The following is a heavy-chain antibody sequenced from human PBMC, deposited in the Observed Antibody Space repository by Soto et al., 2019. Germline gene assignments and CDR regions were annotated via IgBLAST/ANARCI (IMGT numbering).Heavy chain of an antibody. CDR2: IDPKSGAT. CDR3: ARDYDKSGYDYFDP. J-gene: IGHJ5*02. D-gene: IGHD3-22*01. V-gene: IGHV1-2*02. Sequence: ASVKVSCKASGYSFTGHYMQWLRQSPGQGLEWMGWIDPKSGATKNAQKFQGRVSMTTDTSINTAYMYLSGLTSDDTAVYYCARDYDKSGYDYFDPWGQGTLVTVSS. CDR1: GYSFTGHY.